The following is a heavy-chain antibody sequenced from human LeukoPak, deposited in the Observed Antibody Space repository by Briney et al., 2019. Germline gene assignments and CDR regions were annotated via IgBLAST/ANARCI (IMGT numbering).Heavy chain of an antibody. J-gene: IGHJ5*02. Sequence: ASVKVSCKASGYTFTSYAMNWVRQAPGQGLEWMGWINTNTGNPTYAQGFTGRFVFSLDTSVSTAYLQISSLKAEDTAVYYCARDLRDYRTNWFDPWGQGTLVTVSS. CDR3: ARDLRDYRTNWFDP. D-gene: IGHD4-17*01. CDR2: INTNTGNP. CDR1: GYTFTSYA. V-gene: IGHV7-4-1*02.